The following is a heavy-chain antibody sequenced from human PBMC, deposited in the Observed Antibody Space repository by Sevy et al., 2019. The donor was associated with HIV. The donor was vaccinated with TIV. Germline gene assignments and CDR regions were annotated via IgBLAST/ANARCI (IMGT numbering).Heavy chain of an antibody. J-gene: IGHJ4*02. CDR1: GGSISSGSYY. Sequence: SETLSLTCTVSGGSISSGSYYWSWIRQPAGKGLEWIGRIYTSGSTNYNPSLKSRVTISVDTSKNQFSLKLSSVTAADTALYYCARDRKVVVAATPEYYFDYWGQGTLVTVSS. V-gene: IGHV4-61*02. CDR2: IYTSGST. CDR3: ARDRKVVVAATPEYYFDY. D-gene: IGHD2-15*01.